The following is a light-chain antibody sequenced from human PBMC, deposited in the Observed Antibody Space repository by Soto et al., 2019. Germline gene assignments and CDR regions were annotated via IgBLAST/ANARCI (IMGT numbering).Light chain of an antibody. J-gene: IGLJ2*01. CDR3: QSYDSSLSAHVV. CDR1: SSNIGAHYD. CDR2: GNS. Sequence: QPVLTQPPSVSGAPGQRVTISCTGSSSNIGAHYDVHWYQQLPGTAPKLLIYGNSNRPSGVPDRFSGSKSGTSASLAITGLQAEDEADYYCQSYDSSLSAHVVFGGGTKLTVL. V-gene: IGLV1-40*01.